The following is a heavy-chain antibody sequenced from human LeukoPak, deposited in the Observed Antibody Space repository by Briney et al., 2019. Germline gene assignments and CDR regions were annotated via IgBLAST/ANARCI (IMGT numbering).Heavy chain of an antibody. V-gene: IGHV4-59*01. J-gene: IGHJ3*02. CDR3: ARDLGLRYDGNSDAFDI. CDR2: IYYSGST. Sequence: SETLSLTCTVSGGSISTYYWSWIRQPPGKGLEWIGYIYYSGSTIYNPSLKSRVTISVEKSKNQFSLKLSSVTAADTAVYYCARDLGLRYDGNSDAFDIWGQGTMVTVSS. CDR1: GGSISTYY. D-gene: IGHD4-23*01.